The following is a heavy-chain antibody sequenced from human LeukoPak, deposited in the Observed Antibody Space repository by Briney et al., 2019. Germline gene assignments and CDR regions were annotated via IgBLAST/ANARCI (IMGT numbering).Heavy chain of an antibody. CDR3: ARDAFRGGRGV. Sequence: SDTLSLTCTVSGRSISSGCDYWTWIRQHPGKGLEWIGYIYYSGSTYYNPSLKSRVIISVDTSKNQFSLKLSSVTAADTAVYYCARDAFRGGRGVWGQGTLVTVSS. D-gene: IGHD3-10*01. V-gene: IGHV4-31*03. CDR1: GRSISSGCDY. CDR2: IYYSGST. J-gene: IGHJ4*02.